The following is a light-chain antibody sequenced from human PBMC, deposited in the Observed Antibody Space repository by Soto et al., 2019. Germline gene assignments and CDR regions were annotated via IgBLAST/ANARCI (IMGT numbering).Light chain of an antibody. CDR1: QSINSL. CDR3: QPYNTYSRT. V-gene: IGKV1-5*03. CDR2: KAS. Sequence: DIQMTQSPSTLSASVGDRVAITCRSSQSINSLLAWYQQKAGKAPKLLIYKASSLESGVPSRFSGSGSGTDFTLTIRSLQTDDFATYYCQPYNTYSRTFGQGTKVESK. J-gene: IGKJ1*01.